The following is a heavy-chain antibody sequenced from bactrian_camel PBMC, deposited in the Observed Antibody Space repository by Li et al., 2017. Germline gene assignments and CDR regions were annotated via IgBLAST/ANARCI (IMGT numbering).Heavy chain of an antibody. D-gene: IGHD5*01. CDR1: VFTLSKFW. Sequence: HVQLVESGGGLVQPGGSLGLSCAVSVFTLSKFWMYWIRQAPGKALEWVSIIETSGATQYADSVKGRFTISRDSAKNTLYLQMNNLKTADTAMYYCATTPSGGGRGPGTQVTVS. J-gene: IGHJ4*01. V-gene: IGHV3S1*01. CDR2: IETSGAT.